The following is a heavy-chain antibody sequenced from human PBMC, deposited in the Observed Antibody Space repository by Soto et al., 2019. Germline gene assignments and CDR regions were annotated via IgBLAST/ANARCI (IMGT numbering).Heavy chain of an antibody. J-gene: IGHJ4*02. D-gene: IGHD3-16*01. CDR3: ATVGPGGGGDY. CDR2: ISPDGSHE. CDR1: GITVFNHA. Sequence: GGSLILSCAGSGITVFNHAMYWVRQAPGKGLDWVAVISPDGSHEYYGDSVKGRFSVSRDDSKNTVFLQMSGLRPDDTAVYYCATVGPGGGGDYWGQGTLVTVSS. V-gene: IGHV3-30*03.